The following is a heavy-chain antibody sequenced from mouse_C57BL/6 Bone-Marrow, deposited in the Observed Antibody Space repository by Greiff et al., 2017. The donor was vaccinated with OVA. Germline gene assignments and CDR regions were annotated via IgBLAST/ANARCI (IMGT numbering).Heavy chain of an antibody. J-gene: IGHJ2*01. CDR3: ANLFPLGY. Sequence: QVHVKQPGAELVRPGSSVKLSCKASGYTFTSYWMHWVKQRPIQGLEWIGNIDPSDSETHYNQKFKDKATLTVDKSSSTAYMQLSSLTSEDSAVYYCANLFPLGYWGQGTTLTVSS. CDR2: IDPSDSET. D-gene: IGHD1-1*01. CDR1: GYTFTSYW. V-gene: IGHV1-52*01.